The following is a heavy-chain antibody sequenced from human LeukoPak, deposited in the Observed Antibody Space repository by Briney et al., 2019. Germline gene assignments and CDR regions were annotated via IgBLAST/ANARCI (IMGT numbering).Heavy chain of an antibody. Sequence: GGSLRLSCAASGFTFSSYAMSWVRQAPGKGLEWVSGISWNSGSIGYADSVKGRFTISRDNAKNSLYLQMNSLRAEDTAVYYCATTADYWGSYGWGQGTLVTVSS. J-gene: IGHJ4*02. CDR1: GFTFSSYA. CDR3: ATTADYWGSYG. D-gene: IGHD7-27*01. V-gene: IGHV3-23*01. CDR2: ISWNSGSI.